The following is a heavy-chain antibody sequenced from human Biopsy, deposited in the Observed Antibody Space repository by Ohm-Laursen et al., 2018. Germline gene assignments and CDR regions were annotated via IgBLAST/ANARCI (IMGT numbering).Heavy chain of an antibody. J-gene: IGHJ4*02. V-gene: IGHV1-18*01. CDR2: ISPYNGDT. CDR1: GYTFTNYG. D-gene: IGHD3-3*01. Sequence: SSVKVSCKASGYTFTNYGISWVRQALGQGLEWMGWISPYNGDTGYAQKLQGRVTMTTDTSTSTAYMDLRSLRSDDTAVYYCARDRWPHVTLLGLVVFDFWGQGTLVIVSS. CDR3: ARDRWPHVTLLGLVVFDF.